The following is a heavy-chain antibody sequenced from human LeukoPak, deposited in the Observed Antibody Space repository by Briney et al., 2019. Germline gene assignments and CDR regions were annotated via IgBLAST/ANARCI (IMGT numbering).Heavy chain of an antibody. D-gene: IGHD6-6*01. V-gene: IGHV3-23*01. J-gene: IGHJ4*02. Sequence: GGSLRLSCAASGFTFSSYAMSWVRQAPGKVLEWVSAISGSGGSTYYADSVKGRFTISRDNSKNTLYLQMNSLRAEDTAVYYCAKAMRGSRRIAAHPAPIRTLDYWGQGTLVTVSS. CDR3: AKAMRGSRRIAAHPAPIRTLDY. CDR1: GFTFSSYA. CDR2: ISGSGGST.